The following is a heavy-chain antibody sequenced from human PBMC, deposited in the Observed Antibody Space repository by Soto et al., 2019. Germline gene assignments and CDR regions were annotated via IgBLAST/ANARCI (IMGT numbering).Heavy chain of an antibody. Sequence: QLQLQESGSGLVKPSQTLSLTCAVSGGSISSGGYSWSWIRQPPGKGLEWIGYIYHSGSTYYNPSLRRRVAISVDRSKNQFPRKLSSVTAADTAVYYCAAGGGLPRYYWGQGTLVTVSS. CDR1: GGSISSGGYS. D-gene: IGHD5-12*01. CDR3: AAGGGLPRYY. V-gene: IGHV4-30-2*01. J-gene: IGHJ4*02. CDR2: IYHSGST.